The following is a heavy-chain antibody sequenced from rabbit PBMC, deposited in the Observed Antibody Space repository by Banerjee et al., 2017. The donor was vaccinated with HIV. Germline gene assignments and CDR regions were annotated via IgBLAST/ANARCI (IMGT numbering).Heavy chain of an antibody. CDR1: GFSFSSSHW. J-gene: IGHJ4*01. CDR2: IYAGNGIT. Sequence: QEQLEESGGDLVKPEGSLTLTCTASGFSFSSSHWICWVRQAPGKGLEWIACIYAGNGITYYASWAKGRFTISKTSSTTVTLQMTSLTAADTATYFCAIMNSRGWGDFNLWGPGTLVTVS. D-gene: IGHD4-1*01. V-gene: IGHV1S45*01. CDR3: AIMNSRGWGDFNL.